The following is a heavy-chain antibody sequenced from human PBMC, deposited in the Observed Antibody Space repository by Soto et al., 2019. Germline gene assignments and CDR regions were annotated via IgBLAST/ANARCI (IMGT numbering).Heavy chain of an antibody. CDR3: VRAPHFYYGGMDV. CDR1: GFTFSHYA. CDR2: ISYDGTSK. J-gene: IGHJ6*02. Sequence: GGSLRLSCVASGFTFSHYAMHWVRQAPGKGLEWVALISYDGTSKDYADSVQGRFSLSRDNSMNTLYLQMTSLGTEDTAVYYCVRAPHFYYGGMDVWGQGTTVTVSS. V-gene: IGHV3-30-3*01.